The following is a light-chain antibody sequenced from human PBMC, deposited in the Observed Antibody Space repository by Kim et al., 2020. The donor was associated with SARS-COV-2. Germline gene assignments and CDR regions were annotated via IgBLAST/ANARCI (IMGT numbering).Light chain of an antibody. J-gene: IGLJ2*01. CDR3: NSRDSNDNVV. V-gene: IGLV3-19*01. CDR1: SLRSYY. CDR2: GKN. Sequence: VAFGQTVRITCPGDSLRSYYATWYQQKPGQAPILFIYGKNNRPSGIPDRFSGSRSGNTASLTITGTQAGDEADYYCNSRDSNDNVVFGGGTKLTVL.